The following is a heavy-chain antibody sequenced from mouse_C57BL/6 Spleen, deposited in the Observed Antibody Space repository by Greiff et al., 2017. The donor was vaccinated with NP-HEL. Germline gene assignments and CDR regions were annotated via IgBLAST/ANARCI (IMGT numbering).Heavy chain of an antibody. CDR3: ARPYDGYLDWFAY. CDR2: IDPSDSYT. J-gene: IGHJ3*01. V-gene: IGHV1-69*01. Sequence: VQLQQPGAELVMPGASVKLSCKASGYTFTSYWMHWVKQRPGQGLEWIGEIDPSDSYTNYNQKFKGKSTLTVDKSSSTAYMQLSSLTSEDSAVYYCARPYDGYLDWFAYWGQGTLVTVSA. CDR1: GYTFTSYW. D-gene: IGHD2-3*01.